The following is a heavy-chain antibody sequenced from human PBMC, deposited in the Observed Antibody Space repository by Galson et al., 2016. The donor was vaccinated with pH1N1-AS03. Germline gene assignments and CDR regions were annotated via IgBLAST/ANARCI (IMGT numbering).Heavy chain of an antibody. CDR2: IYASGSS. CDR3: ARGYCSTMSCQWGFDF. D-gene: IGHD2-2*01. V-gene: IGHV4-4*07. J-gene: IGHJ4*02. CDR1: GGSFSTYS. Sequence: ETLSLPCNVSGGSFSTYSWSWIRQPAGKGLEWFGRIYASGSSNYNPSLKSRVTMSLDKSKNQFSLKLSSVTAADTAVYYCARGYCSTMSCQWGFDFWGQGTLVTVSS.